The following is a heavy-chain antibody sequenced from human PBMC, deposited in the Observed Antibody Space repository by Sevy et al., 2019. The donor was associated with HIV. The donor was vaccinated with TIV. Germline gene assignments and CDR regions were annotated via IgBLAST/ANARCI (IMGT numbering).Heavy chain of an antibody. V-gene: IGHV3-15*07. CDR1: GFTFSNAW. D-gene: IGHD3-3*01. CDR3: ATKGGFWSGYQYFDS. J-gene: IGHJ4*02. Sequence: GGSLRLSCTASGFTFSNAWMNCVRQAPGKGLEWVGRIKSQSDGGTIDYAAPVKGRFTISRDDSKNTLFLQMNSLRSEDTAVYYCATKGGFWSGYQYFDSWGQGTLVTVSS. CDR2: IKSQSDGGTI.